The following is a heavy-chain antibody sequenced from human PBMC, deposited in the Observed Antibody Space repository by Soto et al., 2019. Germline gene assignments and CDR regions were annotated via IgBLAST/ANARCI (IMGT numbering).Heavy chain of an antibody. CDR3: ARGNPVLRFLEWPHPRSFFDP. J-gene: IGHJ5*02. CDR1: GYTFTSYY. V-gene: IGHV1-46*01. D-gene: IGHD3-3*01. CDR2: INPSGGST. Sequence: GASVKVSCKASGYTFTSYYMHWVRQAPGQGLEWMGIINPSGGSTSYAQKFQGRVTMTRDTSTSTVYMELSSLRSEDTAVCYCARGNPVLRFLEWPHPRSFFDPWGQGTLVTVSS.